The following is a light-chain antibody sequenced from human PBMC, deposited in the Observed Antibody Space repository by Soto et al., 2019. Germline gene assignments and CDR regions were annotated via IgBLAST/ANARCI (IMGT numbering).Light chain of an antibody. J-gene: IGKJ2*01. Sequence: EIVLTQSPGTLSLSPGERATLSCRASQSVSSSYLAWYQQKPGQAPRLVIYGASSRATGIPDRFSGSGSGTDFTLTISRLEPEDFAVYYCQQCGSSPLYTFGQGTKLEIK. V-gene: IGKV3-20*01. CDR2: GAS. CDR1: QSVSSSY. CDR3: QQCGSSPLYT.